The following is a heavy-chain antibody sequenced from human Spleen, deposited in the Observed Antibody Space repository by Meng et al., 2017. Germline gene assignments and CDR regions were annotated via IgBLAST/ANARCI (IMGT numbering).Heavy chain of an antibody. CDR1: GYSISSGYY. Sequence: SETLSLTCTVSGYSISSGYYWGWIRQPPGKGLEWIGGIHHSGSTYHNPSLKSRVTMSVDTSKNQFSLKLTSVTAAETAVYYCARDGVLTGDAPYFDYWGQGTLVTVSS. V-gene: IGHV4-38-2*02. CDR2: IHHSGST. CDR3: ARDGVLTGDAPYFDY. D-gene: IGHD3-9*01. J-gene: IGHJ4*02.